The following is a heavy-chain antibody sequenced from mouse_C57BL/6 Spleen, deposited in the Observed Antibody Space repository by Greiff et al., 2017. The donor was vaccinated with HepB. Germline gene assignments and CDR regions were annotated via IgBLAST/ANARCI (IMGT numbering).Heavy chain of an antibody. D-gene: IGHD1-1*01. CDR2: IYPRSGNT. J-gene: IGHJ2*01. V-gene: IGHV1-81*01. Sequence: QVQLQQSGAELARPGASVKLSCKASGYTFTSYGISWVKQRTGQGLEWIGEIYPRSGNTYYNEKFKGKATFTADTSSNTAYMQLSSLTTEDSAIYYCASGITTVVATKWGQGTTLTVSS. CDR1: GYTFTSYG. CDR3: ASGITTVVATK.